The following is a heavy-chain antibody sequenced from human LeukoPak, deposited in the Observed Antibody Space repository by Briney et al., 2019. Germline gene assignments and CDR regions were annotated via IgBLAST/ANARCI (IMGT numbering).Heavy chain of an antibody. CDR2: IYSGGST. Sequence: GGSLRLSCAASGFTVSSNYMSWVRQAPGKGLEWVSVIYSGGSTYYADSAKGRFTISRDNSKNTLYLQMNSLRAEDTAVYYCAKPRHDYGDWGFDYWGQGTLVTVSS. CDR3: AKPRHDYGDWGFDY. D-gene: IGHD4-17*01. CDR1: GFTVSSNY. J-gene: IGHJ4*02. V-gene: IGHV3-53*05.